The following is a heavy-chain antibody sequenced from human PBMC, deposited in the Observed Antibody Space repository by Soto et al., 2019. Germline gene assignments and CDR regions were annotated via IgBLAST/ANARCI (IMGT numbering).Heavy chain of an antibody. J-gene: IGHJ5*02. CDR2: IKEDGSDK. CDR3: AREGFSYGPKGAVLDH. CDR1: GFNFRTYW. V-gene: IGHV3-7*03. Sequence: EVQLVESGGGLVQPGGSLRLSCAASGFNFRTYWMSWVRQAPGKGLEWVANIKEDGSDKYYVDSVKGRLTVSRDNAKNLLYLQLNSVRAGDTAVYYCAREGFSYGPKGAVLDHWGQGSLVTVSS. D-gene: IGHD5-18*01.